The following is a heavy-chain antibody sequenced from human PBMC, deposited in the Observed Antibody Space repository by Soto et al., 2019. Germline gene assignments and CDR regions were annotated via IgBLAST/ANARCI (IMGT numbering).Heavy chain of an antibody. D-gene: IGHD3-9*01. CDR3: ATYYDILTGPIGAFDI. CDR2: IYYSGST. V-gene: IGHV4-59*08. CDR1: GGSISSYY. J-gene: IGHJ3*02. Sequence: SETLSLTCTVSGGSISSYYWSWIRQPPGKGLEWNGYIYYSGSTNYNPSLKSRVTISVDTSKNQFSLKLSSVTAADTAVYYCATYYDILTGPIGAFDIWGQGTMVTVSS.